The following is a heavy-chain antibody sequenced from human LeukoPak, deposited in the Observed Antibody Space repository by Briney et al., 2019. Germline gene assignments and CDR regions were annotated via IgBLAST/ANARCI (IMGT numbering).Heavy chain of an antibody. CDR2: IYYSGST. D-gene: IGHD3-9*01. J-gene: IGHJ5*02. V-gene: IGHV4-39*01. CDR3: ARYYDVLTGYYSSPSHWFDP. CDR1: GGSISGTTYY. Sequence: SETLSLTCTVSGGSISGTTYYWGWIRQAPGKGLEWLGAIYYSGSTINSSSLKTRVSIFLDMSKNQFSLRVKSVTAADTAVYYCARYYDVLTGYYSSPSHWFDPWGQGTLVTVSS.